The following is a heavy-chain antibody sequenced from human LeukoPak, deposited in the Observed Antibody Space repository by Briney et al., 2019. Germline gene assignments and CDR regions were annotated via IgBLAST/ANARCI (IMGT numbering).Heavy chain of an antibody. J-gene: IGHJ5*02. V-gene: IGHV1-69*13. CDR3: ARTESSWYLDWFDP. CDR1: GGTFSSYA. CDR2: IIPIFGTA. D-gene: IGHD6-13*01. Sequence: ASVKVSCRASGGTFSSYAISWVRQAPGQGLEWMGGIIPIFGTANYAQKFQGRVTITADESTSTAYMELSSLRSEDTAVYYCARTESSWYLDWFDPWGQGTLVTVSS.